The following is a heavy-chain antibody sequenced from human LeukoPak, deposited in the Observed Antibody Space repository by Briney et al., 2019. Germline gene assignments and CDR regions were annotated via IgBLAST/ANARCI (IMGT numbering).Heavy chain of an antibody. J-gene: IGHJ6*02. Sequence: PSETLSLTCAVYGGSFSGYYWSWIRQPPGKGLEWIGYIHESGSTYYDPSLKSRSTISVDTSKNLFSLTLKSVTAADTAVYYCSRDRITGGGEHGMDVWGQGTTVTVSS. D-gene: IGHD3-10*01. CDR1: GGSFSGYY. CDR3: SRDRITGGGEHGMDV. CDR2: IHESGST. V-gene: IGHV4-34*09.